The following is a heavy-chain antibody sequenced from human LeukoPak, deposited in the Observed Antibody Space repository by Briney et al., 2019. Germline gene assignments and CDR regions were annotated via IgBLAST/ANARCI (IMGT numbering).Heavy chain of an antibody. J-gene: IGHJ4*02. V-gene: IGHV4-39*07. D-gene: IGHD5-24*01. CDR3: ARYRGTYGYYFDY. Sequence: SETLSLTCTVSGGSISSYYWGWIRQPPGKGLEWIGSIYYSGSTYYNPSLKSRVTISVDTSKNQFSLKLSSVTAADTAVYYCARYRGTYGYYFDYWGQGKLVIVSS. CDR2: IYYSGST. CDR1: GGSISSYY.